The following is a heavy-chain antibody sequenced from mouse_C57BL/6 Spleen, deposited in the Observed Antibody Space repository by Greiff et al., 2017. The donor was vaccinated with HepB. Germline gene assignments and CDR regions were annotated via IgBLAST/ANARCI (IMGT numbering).Heavy chain of an antibody. CDR1: GYTFTSYW. Sequence: VQLQQSGAELVKPGASVKLSCKASGYTFTSYWMHWVKQRPGQGLEWIGMIHPNSGSTNYNEKFKSKATLTVDKSSSTAYMQLSSLTSEDSAVYYCARSAVVAEGYAMDYWGQGTSFTVSS. CDR2: IHPNSGST. J-gene: IGHJ4*01. V-gene: IGHV1-64*01. CDR3: ARSAVVAEGYAMDY. D-gene: IGHD1-1*01.